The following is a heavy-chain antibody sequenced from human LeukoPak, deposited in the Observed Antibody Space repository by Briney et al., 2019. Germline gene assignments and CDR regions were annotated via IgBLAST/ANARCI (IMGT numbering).Heavy chain of an antibody. CDR3: ARDPYSGNYGNYYYYYMDV. V-gene: IGHV3-21*01. Sequence: GGSLRLSCAASAFTFSTYNMNWVRQAPGKGLEWVSSITSSSYTFYADSVKGRFTISRDNAKNSLYLQMNSLGPEDTAVYYCARDPYSGNYGNYYYYYMDVWGKGTTVTISS. CDR2: ITSSSYT. CDR1: AFTFSTYN. J-gene: IGHJ6*03. D-gene: IGHD1-26*01.